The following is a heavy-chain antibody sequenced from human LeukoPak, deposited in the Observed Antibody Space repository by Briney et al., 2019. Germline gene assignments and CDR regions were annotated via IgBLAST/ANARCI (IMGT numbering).Heavy chain of an antibody. CDR3: ARRGRYSSSWNWFDP. D-gene: IGHD6-13*01. CDR1: GGSISSYY. Sequence: SETLSLTCTVSGGSISSYYWSWIRQPPGKGLEWLGYIYYSGSTNYNPSLKSRVTISVDTSKNQFSLKLSSVTAADTAVYYCARRGRYSSSWNWFDPWGQGTLVTVSS. V-gene: IGHV4-59*08. CDR2: IYYSGST. J-gene: IGHJ5*02.